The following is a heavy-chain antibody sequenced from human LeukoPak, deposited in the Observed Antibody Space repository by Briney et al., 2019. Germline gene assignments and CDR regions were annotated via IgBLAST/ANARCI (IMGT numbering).Heavy chain of an antibody. J-gene: IGHJ4*02. V-gene: IGHV3-66*01. D-gene: IGHD3-16*02. CDR2: IYSGGGT. CDR1: GFTFSSNY. Sequence: GGSVRLSCAASGFTFSSNYMSWVRQAPGKGLEWGGVIYSGGGTYYSDSVKERCTISRENSKKTRYLKRNSLRAADPAVYYCARDSVGYDYVWGSYQLWGQGTLVTVSS. CDR3: ARDSVGYDYVWGSYQL.